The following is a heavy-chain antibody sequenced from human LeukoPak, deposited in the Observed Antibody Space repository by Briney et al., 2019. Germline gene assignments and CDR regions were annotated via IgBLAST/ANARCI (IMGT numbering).Heavy chain of an antibody. V-gene: IGHV3-23*01. Sequence: GGSLRLSCAASGFTFSSYAMSWVRQAPGKGLEWVSAISGSGGSTYYADSVKGRFTISRDNSKNTLYLQMDSLRAEDTAVYYCAKASWIQLWLPDYWGQGPLVTVSS. D-gene: IGHD5-18*01. CDR2: ISGSGGST. CDR1: GFTFSSYA. J-gene: IGHJ4*02. CDR3: AKASWIQLWLPDY.